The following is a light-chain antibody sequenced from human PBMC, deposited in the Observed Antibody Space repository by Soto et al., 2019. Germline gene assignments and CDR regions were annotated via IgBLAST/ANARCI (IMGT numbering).Light chain of an antibody. J-gene: IGKJ1*01. CDR2: GSS. V-gene: IGKV3-20*01. CDR3: QQYGQSPWT. Sequence: EILLTQSPCTLSLSPGERATLSCRASQSVVSSYVAWYQQTPGQAPRLLIYGSSNRATGIPDRFSVSGSGTDFTLTISRLEPEDFAVYYCQQYGQSPWTFGQGTKVDIK. CDR1: QSVVSSY.